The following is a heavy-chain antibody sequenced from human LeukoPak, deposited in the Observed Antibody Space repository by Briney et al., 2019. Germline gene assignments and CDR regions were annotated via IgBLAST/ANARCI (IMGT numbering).Heavy chain of an antibody. Sequence: GSLRLSCAASGFTFSSDWMSWVRQAPGRGLEWVANIKEDGSEKYYVDSVKGRFTISRDNAKNSLYLQMNSLRVEDTAVYYCARDKRGKDYWGQGTLVTVSS. CDR1: GFTFSSDW. CDR3: ARDKRGKDY. D-gene: IGHD3-10*01. CDR2: IKEDGSEK. V-gene: IGHV3-7*04. J-gene: IGHJ4*02.